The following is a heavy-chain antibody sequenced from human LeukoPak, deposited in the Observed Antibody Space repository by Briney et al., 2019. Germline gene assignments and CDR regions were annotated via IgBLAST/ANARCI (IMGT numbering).Heavy chain of an antibody. CDR3: ARDFQYH. Sequence: GASVKVSCKTSGYSFTDYYMHWVRQAPGQGLEWMGWINPNSDGTSSAQKFQGRVTMTRDTSITTVYMELSRLRSDDTAVYYCARDFQYHWGQGTLVTVSS. V-gene: IGHV1-2*02. CDR1: GYSFTDYY. CDR2: INPNSDGT. J-gene: IGHJ5*02.